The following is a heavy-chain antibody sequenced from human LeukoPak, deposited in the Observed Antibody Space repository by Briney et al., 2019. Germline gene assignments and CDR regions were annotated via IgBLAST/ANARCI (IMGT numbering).Heavy chain of an antibody. CDR1: GFTFSNYA. CDR2: ITGSGGNT. Sequence: GASLRPSCAASGFTFSNYAMSWVRQAPGKGLEWVSAITGSGGNTYYADSVKGRFTISRDNSKNMVFLQMNSLRAEDTAVYYCAKWGDYDVLTGYYVSDYWGQGTLVTVSS. V-gene: IGHV3-23*01. J-gene: IGHJ4*02. D-gene: IGHD3-9*01. CDR3: AKWGDYDVLTGYYVSDY.